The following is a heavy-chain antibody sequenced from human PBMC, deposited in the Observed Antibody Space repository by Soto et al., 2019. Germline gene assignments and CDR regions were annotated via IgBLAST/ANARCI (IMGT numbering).Heavy chain of an antibody. CDR1: GFSLSTSGVG. J-gene: IGHJ6*02. CDR2: IYREDDK. V-gene: IGHV2-5*02. D-gene: IGHD3-10*01. Sequence: QITLKESGPPLVKPTQTLTLTCTFSGFSLSTSGVGVGWIRQPPGKALEWLALIYREDDKRYSPSLKSRITITKDTSKNQVVLTVTNMDPVDTATYYGTRSPIPLVRGHGDYYDGMDVWGQGNTVTVSS. CDR3: TRSPIPLVRGHGDYYDGMDV.